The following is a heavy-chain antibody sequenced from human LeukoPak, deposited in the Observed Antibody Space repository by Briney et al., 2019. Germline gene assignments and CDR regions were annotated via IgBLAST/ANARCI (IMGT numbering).Heavy chain of an antibody. CDR2: IYHSGST. Sequence: PSETLSHTPAISGGSISSSNWWSWVRQPPGKGLEWIGEIYHSGSTNYNPSLKSRVTISVDKSKNQFSLKLSSVTAADTAVYYCAREGNTMVRGVNWGQGTLVTVSS. D-gene: IGHD3-10*01. CDR1: GGSISSSNW. J-gene: IGHJ4*02. CDR3: AREGNTMVRGVN. V-gene: IGHV4-4*02.